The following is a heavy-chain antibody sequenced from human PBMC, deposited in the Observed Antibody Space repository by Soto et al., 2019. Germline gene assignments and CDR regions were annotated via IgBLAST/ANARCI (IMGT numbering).Heavy chain of an antibody. CDR3: ARGITIFGVVKGGGMDV. CDR2: IYHSGST. V-gene: IGHV4-30-2*01. D-gene: IGHD3-3*01. J-gene: IGHJ6*01. Sequence: SGTLSVICALSVGSISFGAYAWSWIRQPPGKGLEWIGYIYHSGSTYYNPSLKSRVTISVDRSKNQFSLKLRSVTAADTAVYYCARGITIFGVVKGGGMDVWGQGTTVTVSS. CDR1: VGSISFGAYA.